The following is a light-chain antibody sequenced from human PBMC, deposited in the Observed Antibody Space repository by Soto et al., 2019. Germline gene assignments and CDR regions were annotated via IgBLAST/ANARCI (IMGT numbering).Light chain of an antibody. CDR1: QSLLHITGETL. CDR2: EVS. CDR3: MQSTQLPPT. V-gene: IGKV2D-29*02. J-gene: IGKJ5*01. Sequence: VLTQSPLSLSVAPGQPASISFKSSQSLLHITGETLLFWYLQKPGQSPQLLIYEVSTRVSGVPDRFSGSGSGTDFTLEISRVETDDVGIYYCMQSTQLPPTFGQGTRLEIK.